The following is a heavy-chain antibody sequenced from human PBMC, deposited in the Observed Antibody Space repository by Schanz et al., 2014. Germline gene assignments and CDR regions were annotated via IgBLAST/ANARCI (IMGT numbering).Heavy chain of an antibody. CDR1: GYTFSNDD. J-gene: IGHJ6*02. CDR3: TRLRRADPNGFDV. D-gene: IGHD6-19*01. Sequence: QVQLVQSGAEVKKPGASVKVSCKTSGYTFSNDDINWVRQVPGQGLEWLGRIMPLRGIGNNAWKFQDRLTITADKSMNITYMELSSLGTEDTAVYYCTRLRRADPNGFDVWGQGTTVTVS. CDR2: IMPLRGIG. V-gene: IGHV1-69*09.